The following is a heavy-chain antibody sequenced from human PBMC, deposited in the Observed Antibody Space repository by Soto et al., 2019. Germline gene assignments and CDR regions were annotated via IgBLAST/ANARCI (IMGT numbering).Heavy chain of an antibody. CDR1: GYSFTSYW. V-gene: IGHV5-51*01. CDR2: IYPGDSDT. D-gene: IGHD6-6*01. CDR3: ARATELETSHDAFDI. J-gene: IGHJ3*02. Sequence: GESLKISCKGSGYSFTSYWIGWVRQMPGKGLEWMGIIYPGDSDTRYSPSFQGQVTISADKSISTAYLQWSSLKASDTAMYYCARATELETSHDAFDIWGQGTMVTVSS.